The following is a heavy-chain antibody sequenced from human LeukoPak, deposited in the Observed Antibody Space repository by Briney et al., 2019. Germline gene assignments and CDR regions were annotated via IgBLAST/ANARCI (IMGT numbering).Heavy chain of an antibody. J-gene: IGHJ4*02. D-gene: IGHD1-26*01. CDR3: ARDLGATIFDFDY. CDR2: IGGSGIGHST. Sequence: GGSLRLSCVGSGFTFSTHGMNWVRQAPGKGLEWVSGIGGSGIGHSTHYADSVKGRFTTSRDNSKNMVYLQMDSLRAEDTALYYCARDLGATIFDFDYWGQGTLVTVSS. V-gene: IGHV3-23*01. CDR1: GFTFSTHG.